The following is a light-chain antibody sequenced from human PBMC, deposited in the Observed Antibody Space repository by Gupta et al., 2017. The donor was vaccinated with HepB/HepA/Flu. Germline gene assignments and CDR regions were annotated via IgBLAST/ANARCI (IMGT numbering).Light chain of an antibody. V-gene: IGKV3-20*01. CDR1: QTVGGNY. CDR3: QQYGGSPWT. CDR2: WAS. J-gene: IGKJ1*01. Sequence: EIVLTQSPGTLSFSPGERATLSCRASQTVGGNYVAWYQQKPGQAPRLLIYWASTRATGIPDRFSGSGSGTDFTLTISRLEPEDFAVYYCQQYGGSPWTFGQGTKVEIK.